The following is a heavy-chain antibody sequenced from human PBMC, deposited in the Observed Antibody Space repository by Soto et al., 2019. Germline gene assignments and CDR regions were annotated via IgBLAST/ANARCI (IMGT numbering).Heavy chain of an antibody. Sequence: SVKVSCKASGGTFSSYAISWVRQAPGQGLEWMGGIIPIFGTANYAQKFQGSVTITADESTSTAYMELSSLRSEDTAFYYCANRIAAAGTDDAFDIWGQGTMVTVSS. J-gene: IGHJ3*02. CDR3: ANRIAAAGTDDAFDI. V-gene: IGHV1-69*13. D-gene: IGHD6-13*01. CDR2: IIPIFGTA. CDR1: GGTFSSYA.